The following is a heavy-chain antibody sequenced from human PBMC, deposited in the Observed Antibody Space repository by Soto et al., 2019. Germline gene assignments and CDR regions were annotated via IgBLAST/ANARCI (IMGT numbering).Heavy chain of an antibody. CDR3: ARGSAEAGTAAIDH. Sequence: EVQLVESGGGLGKPGGSLRLSCAASGFTFSNYNMNWVRQAPGKGLEWVSSISSSSSYIYYADSVKGRFTISRDNAKNSLYLQMNSLRAEDTAVYYCARGSAEAGTAAIDHWGQGTLVTVSS. CDR1: GFTFSNYN. J-gene: IGHJ4*02. D-gene: IGHD6-19*01. CDR2: ISSSSSYI. V-gene: IGHV3-21*01.